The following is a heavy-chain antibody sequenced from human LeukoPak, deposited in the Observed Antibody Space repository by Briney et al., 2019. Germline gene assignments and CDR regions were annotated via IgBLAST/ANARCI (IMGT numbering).Heavy chain of an antibody. V-gene: IGHV4-59*12. J-gene: IGHJ1*01. CDR1: GGSISTYY. Sequence: SETLSLTCTVSGGSISTYYWSWLRQPPGKGLEWIGEIYHVGATNYNPSLKSRVTISVDKSKNQFSLKLRSVTAADTAVYYCASRSYYDSTGYWRRWGQGTLATVSS. CDR3: ASRSYYDSTGYWRR. CDR2: IYHVGAT. D-gene: IGHD3-22*01.